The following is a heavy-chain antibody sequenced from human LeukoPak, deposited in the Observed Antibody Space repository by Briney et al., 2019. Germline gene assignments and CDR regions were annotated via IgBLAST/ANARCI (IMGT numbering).Heavy chain of an antibody. D-gene: IGHD6-19*01. J-gene: IGHJ3*02. V-gene: IGHV3-7*01. Sequence: GGSLRLSCAAPGFTFSSYWMSWVRQAPGKGLEWVANIKQDGSEKYYVDSVKGRFTISRDNGKNSLYLQMNSLRAEDTAVYYCARTVAGAFDIWGQGTMVTVSS. CDR2: IKQDGSEK. CDR3: ARTVAGAFDI. CDR1: GFTFSSYW.